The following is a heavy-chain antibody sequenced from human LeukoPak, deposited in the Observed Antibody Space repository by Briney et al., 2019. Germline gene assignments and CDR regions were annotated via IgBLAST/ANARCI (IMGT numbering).Heavy chain of an antibody. Sequence: GGSLRLSCAASGFTFSSYSMHWVRQAPGKGLEWVSYISSSSSTIYYADSVKGRFTISRDNAKNSLDLQMSSLRDEDTAVYYCARGADSGYENLVYWGQGTLVTVSS. CDR2: ISSSSSTI. D-gene: IGHD5-12*01. V-gene: IGHV3-48*02. CDR1: GFTFSSYS. J-gene: IGHJ4*02. CDR3: ARGADSGYENLVY.